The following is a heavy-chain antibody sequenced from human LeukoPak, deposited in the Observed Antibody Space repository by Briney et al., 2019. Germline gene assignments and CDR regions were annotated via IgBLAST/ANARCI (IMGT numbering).Heavy chain of an antibody. Sequence: PGGSLRLSCAASGFTFSSYSMNWVRQAPGKGLERVSVIYSGGSTYYADSVKGRFTISRDNSKNTLYLQMNSLRAEDTAVYYCATSTGYYYGMDVWGQGTTVTVSS. CDR2: IYSGGST. CDR1: GFTFSSYS. J-gene: IGHJ6*02. D-gene: IGHD7-27*01. V-gene: IGHV3-66*01. CDR3: ATSTGYYYGMDV.